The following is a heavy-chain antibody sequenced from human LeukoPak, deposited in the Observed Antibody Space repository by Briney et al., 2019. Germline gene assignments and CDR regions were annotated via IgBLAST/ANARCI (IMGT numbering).Heavy chain of an antibody. J-gene: IGHJ4*02. CDR2: ISAYNGNT. V-gene: IGHV1-18*01. CDR3: ARDLGSGSGSYYPAFDY. Sequence: ASAKVSCKASGYTFTSYGISWVRQAPGQGLEWMGWISAYNGNTNYAQKLQGRVTMTTDTSTSTAYMELRSLRSDDTAVYYCARDLGSGSGSYYPAFDYWGQGTLATVSS. CDR1: GYTFTSYG. D-gene: IGHD3-10*01.